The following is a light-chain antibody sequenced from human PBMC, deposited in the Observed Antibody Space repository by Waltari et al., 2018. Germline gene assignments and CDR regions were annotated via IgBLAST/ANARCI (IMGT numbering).Light chain of an antibody. Sequence: SYVLTQPPSMSVAPGQPARLTCGGDNIGLKAVHWYQQKPGQPPVMVISADSDRPPGIPERFSGSNSGNTATLTINRVEVGDEADYYCHVWHSSGDQGVFGGGTKLTVL. CDR2: ADS. CDR1: NIGLKA. V-gene: IGLV3-21*02. J-gene: IGLJ2*01. CDR3: HVWHSSGDQGV.